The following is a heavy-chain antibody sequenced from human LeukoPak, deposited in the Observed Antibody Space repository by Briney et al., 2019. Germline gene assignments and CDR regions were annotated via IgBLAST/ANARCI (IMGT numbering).Heavy chain of an antibody. CDR2: ISYDGSDK. J-gene: IGHJ4*01. CDR3: WKRPYYYDRSWFFGY. CDR1: GFTFSDYA. V-gene: IGHV3-30-3*02. Sequence: GGSLRLSCAASGFTFSDYAMHWVRQAPGKGLEWVALISYDGSDKYYADSVKGRFTISRDNSKNTLYLQMNSLRTEDTTVYYCWKRPYYYDRSWFFGYWGQGTPVPLS. D-gene: IGHD3-22*01.